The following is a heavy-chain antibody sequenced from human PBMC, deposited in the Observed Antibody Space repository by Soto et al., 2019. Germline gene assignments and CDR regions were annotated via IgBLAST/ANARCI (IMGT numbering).Heavy chain of an antibody. CDR2: INPNSGGT. J-gene: IGHJ6*02. V-gene: IGHV1-2*04. Sequence: ASVKVSCKASGYTFTGYYMHWVRQAPGQGLEWMGWINPNSGGTNYAQTFQGWVTMTRDTCISTAYMELSRLRSDDTAVYYCARSEYCSSTSCYYYYGMDVWGQGTTVTVSS. CDR3: ARSEYCSSTSCYYYYGMDV. CDR1: GYTFTGYY. D-gene: IGHD2-2*01.